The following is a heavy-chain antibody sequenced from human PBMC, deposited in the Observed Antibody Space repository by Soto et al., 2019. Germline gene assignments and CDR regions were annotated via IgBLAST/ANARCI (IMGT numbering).Heavy chain of an antibody. V-gene: IGHV1-3*01. CDR1: GYTFTNYA. CDR3: ARGIWTMTRGASYFDY. Sequence: ASVKVSCKASGYTFTNYAMQWVRQAPGQRLEWMGWINAGNGNTKYSQNFQGRVTITRDTSASTAYMELSSLISEDAAVYYCARGIWTMTRGASYFDYWGQGNLVTVSS. J-gene: IGHJ4*02. CDR2: INAGNGNT. D-gene: IGHD3-10*01.